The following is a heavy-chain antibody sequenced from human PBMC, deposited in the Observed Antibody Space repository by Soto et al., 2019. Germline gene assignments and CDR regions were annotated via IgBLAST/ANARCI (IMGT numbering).Heavy chain of an antibody. J-gene: IGHJ6*03. D-gene: IGHD3-10*01. Sequence: QVQLQQWGAGLLKPSETLFLTCAVSGGSVSGYQWSWIRQTQGKGLDWIGEIKDSGNINYNPSLKSRVTILMDTPKKQISLKLSSVTAAATAVYYCARGLILWFGELSRRGGYYYYMDVWGTGTTVTVSS. CDR1: GGSVSGYQ. CDR3: ARGLILWFGELSRRGGYYYYMDV. V-gene: IGHV4-34*01. CDR2: IKDSGNI.